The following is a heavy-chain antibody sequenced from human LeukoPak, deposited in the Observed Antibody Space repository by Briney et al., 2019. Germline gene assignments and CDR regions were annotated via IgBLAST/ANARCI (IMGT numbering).Heavy chain of an antibody. V-gene: IGHV4-34*01. J-gene: IGHJ4*02. D-gene: IGHD5-24*01. CDR3: AGGRDPY. Sequence: SESLSLTCAVYGGSFSGYYWTWIRQPPGRGLEWIGEINHSGSTNYNPSLKSRVTISVDTSKSQFSLKLNSVTAADTAMYYCAGGRDPYWGQGTLVTVA. CDR2: INHSGST. CDR1: GGSFSGYY.